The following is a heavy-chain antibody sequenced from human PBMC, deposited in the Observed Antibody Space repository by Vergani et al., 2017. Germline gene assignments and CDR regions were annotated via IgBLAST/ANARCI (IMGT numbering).Heavy chain of an antibody. D-gene: IGHD3-9*01. Sequence: QVQLEESGPGLVKPSETLSLICTVSGGSFYTYYWSWIRQSPRKGLEWIGYIYSTWRTHYNPSLNSRVTMSVDTSKNQFSLKLRSVTAADTAVYFCARVMYRDEASTGYRLEGMDIWGQGTTVTISS. CDR3: ARVMYRDEASTGYRLEGMDI. J-gene: IGHJ6*02. CDR2: IYSTWRT. CDR1: GGSFYTYY. V-gene: IGHV4-59*13.